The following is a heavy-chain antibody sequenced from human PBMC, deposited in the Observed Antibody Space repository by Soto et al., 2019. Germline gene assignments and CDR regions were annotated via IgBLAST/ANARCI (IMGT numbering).Heavy chain of an antibody. CDR3: ARDTYYYDSSGQPY. D-gene: IGHD3-22*01. V-gene: IGHV3-53*01. CDR2: IYSGGST. Sequence: EVQLVESGGGLIQPGGSLRVSCAASRFTVSRRYMSWVRQAPGKGLEWVSVIYSGGSTNYADSVKGRFTISRDNSKNTLYLQMNSLRVEDTAVYYCARDTYYYDSSGQPYWGQGTLVTVSS. J-gene: IGHJ4*02. CDR1: RFTVSRRY.